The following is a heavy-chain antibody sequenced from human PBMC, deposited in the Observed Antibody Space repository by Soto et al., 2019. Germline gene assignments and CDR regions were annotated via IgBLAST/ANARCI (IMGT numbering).Heavy chain of an antibody. J-gene: IGHJ4*02. V-gene: IGHV2-5*01. D-gene: IGHD3-3*01. Sequence: QITLKESGPTLVRPTQTLTLTCSFSGFSLKTIGVSVGWIRQPTGKALEWLALTYWYDDHRYSPSLKTRLTFTKDTSKNQVVLAMANLAPVDTATYYCARSTSENFWSGPFDYWGPGIVVTVSS. CDR1: GFSLKTIGVS. CDR2: TYWYDDH. CDR3: ARSTSENFWSGPFDY.